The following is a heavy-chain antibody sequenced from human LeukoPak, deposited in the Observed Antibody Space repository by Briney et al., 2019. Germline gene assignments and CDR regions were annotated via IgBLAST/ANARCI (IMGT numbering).Heavy chain of an antibody. V-gene: IGHV1-2*02. CDR2: INPNSGVT. CDR3: ARAGHSSGDFDY. D-gene: IGHD6-19*01. Sequence: ASVTVSCTAAGYTFTVYCIHRVRQAPGQGLEWMGWINPNSGVTNYAQKFKGRVTMTGDTSISTAYMKLSRLRSDDTAVYYCARAGHSSGDFDYWGQGTLVTVSS. CDR1: GYTFTVYC. J-gene: IGHJ4*02.